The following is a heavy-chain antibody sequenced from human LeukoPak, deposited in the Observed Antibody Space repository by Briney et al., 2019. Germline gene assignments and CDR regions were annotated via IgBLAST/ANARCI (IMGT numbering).Heavy chain of an antibody. V-gene: IGHV3-74*01. CDR3: ARASLRFLEWLFSDY. J-gene: IGHJ4*02. D-gene: IGHD3-3*01. CDR2: INIDGSST. CDR1: GFTFSSYW. Sequence: PGGSLRLSCAASGFTFSSYWMHWVCQAPGKGLVWVSRINIDGSSTSYADSVKGRFTISRDNAKNTLYLQMNSLRAEDTAVYYCARASLRFLEWLFSDYWGQGTLVTVSS.